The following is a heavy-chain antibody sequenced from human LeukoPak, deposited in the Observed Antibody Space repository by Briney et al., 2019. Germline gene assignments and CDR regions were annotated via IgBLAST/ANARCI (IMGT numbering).Heavy chain of an antibody. CDR1: GFNFSNYW. V-gene: IGHV3-7*01. D-gene: IGHD3-16*01. CDR2: IKHDGSEK. CDR3: ARALSHCLDY. Sequence: GGSLRLSCVVSGFNFSNYWMNWVRQDPGKGLEWVANIKHDGSEKYYVDSVKGRFSISRDNAKKSLYLQMNSLRAEDTAVYYCARALSHCLDYWGQGTLVTVSS. J-gene: IGHJ4*02.